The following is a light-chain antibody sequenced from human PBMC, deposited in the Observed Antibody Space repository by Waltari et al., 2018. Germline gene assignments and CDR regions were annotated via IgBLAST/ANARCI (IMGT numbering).Light chain of an antibody. CDR3: LQYSNWYRT. V-gene: IGKV3-15*01. CDR2: DAS. CDR1: QLITTN. Sequence: IVMTQSPATLSVSPGETATLSCRAKQLITTNLAWFQQKPGQAPRLLIYDASSRATGIPDRFSGGGSGTDFTLTISSLQSADFAVYYCLQYSNWYRTFGPGTKVEIK. J-gene: IGKJ1*01.